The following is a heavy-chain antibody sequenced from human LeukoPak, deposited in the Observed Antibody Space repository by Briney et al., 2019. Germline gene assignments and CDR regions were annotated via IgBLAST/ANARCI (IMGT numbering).Heavy chain of an antibody. CDR1: GFTFSGFA. V-gene: IGHV3-23*01. CDR3: AKTMGAIDHDY. J-gene: IGHJ4*02. CDR2: ISGSGGST. Sequence: GGSLRLSCAASGFTFSGFAMTWVRQAPGGGLEWVSTISGSGGSTYYADSVKGRFTISRDNSKNTLYLQMNSLRAEGTAVYYCAKTMGAIDHDYWGQGTLVTVSS. D-gene: IGHD1-26*01.